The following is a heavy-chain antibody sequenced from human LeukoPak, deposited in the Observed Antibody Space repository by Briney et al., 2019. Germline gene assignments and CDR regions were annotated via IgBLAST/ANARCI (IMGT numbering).Heavy chain of an antibody. V-gene: IGHV4-30-2*01. CDR3: ARGLKCSGGSCYSVTDPYYFDY. CDR2: IYHNGST. D-gene: IGHD2-15*01. Sequence: SETLSLTCTVSGGSISSGGYSWSWIRQPPGKGLEWIGYIYHNGSTYYNPSLKSRVTISVDRSKNQFSLKLSSVTAADTAVYYCARGLKCSGGSCYSVTDPYYFDYWGQGTLVTVSS. CDR1: GGSISSGGYS. J-gene: IGHJ4*02.